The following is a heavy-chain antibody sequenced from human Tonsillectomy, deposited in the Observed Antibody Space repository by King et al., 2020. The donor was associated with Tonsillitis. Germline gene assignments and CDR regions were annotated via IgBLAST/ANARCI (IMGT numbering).Heavy chain of an antibody. Sequence: VQLQQWGAGLLKPSRTLSLTCAVSGGSFSDYFWTWTRQSPGKGLEWIGDINHSGFTDYNPSLKSRLTMSVDTFKSQFSLKLRSVTAADTAVYYCARGLRYFEWSPTGPSYYYYYGSDIWGQGTTVTVSS. J-gene: IGHJ6*02. CDR2: INHSGFT. CDR1: GGSFSDYF. D-gene: IGHD3-9*01. V-gene: IGHV4-34*01. CDR3: ARGLRYFEWSPTGPSYYYYYGSDI.